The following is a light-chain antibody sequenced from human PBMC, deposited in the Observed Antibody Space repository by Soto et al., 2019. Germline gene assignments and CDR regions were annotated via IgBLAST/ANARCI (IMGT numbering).Light chain of an antibody. Sequence: DIQMTQSPSTLSASVGDRVTITCRASQSISSWLAWYQQKPGKAPKLLIYDASSLESGVPSRFSGSGSGTECTLTISSLQPEDFATYYCQQYNSYWTFGQGTKVEIK. CDR3: QQYNSYWT. V-gene: IGKV1-5*01. CDR2: DAS. J-gene: IGKJ1*01. CDR1: QSISSW.